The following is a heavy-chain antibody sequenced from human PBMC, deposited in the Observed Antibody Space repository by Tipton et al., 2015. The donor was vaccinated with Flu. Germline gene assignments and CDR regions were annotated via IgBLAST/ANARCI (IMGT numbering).Heavy chain of an antibody. CDR1: GDSVSSNSVA. D-gene: IGHD5-18*01. CDR3: TRGVRAYTYGADY. V-gene: IGHV6-1*01. Sequence: GLVKPSQTLSLTCAISGDSVSSNSVAWNWIRQSPSRGLEWLVRTYYRSKWYNDYAVSLKSRITINPDTSGTQFSLQLNSVTPEDTDVYYCTRGVRAYTYGADYWGLGPLVTVSS. CDR2: TYYRSKWYN. J-gene: IGHJ4*02.